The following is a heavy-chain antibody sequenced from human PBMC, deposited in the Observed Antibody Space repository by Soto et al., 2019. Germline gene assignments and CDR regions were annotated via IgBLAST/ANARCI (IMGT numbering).Heavy chain of an antibody. CDR2: IIPIFGTA. J-gene: IGHJ6*02. Sequence: QVQLVQSGAEVKKPGSSVKVSCKASGGTFSSYAISWVRQAPGQGLEWMGGIIPIFGTANYAQKFQGRVTITADESTSTAYMELSSLRSEDTAVYYCARNPGVAANPGYYSYGMDVWGQGTTVTVSS. V-gene: IGHV1-69*01. CDR1: GGTFSSYA. D-gene: IGHD2-15*01. CDR3: ARNPGVAANPGYYSYGMDV.